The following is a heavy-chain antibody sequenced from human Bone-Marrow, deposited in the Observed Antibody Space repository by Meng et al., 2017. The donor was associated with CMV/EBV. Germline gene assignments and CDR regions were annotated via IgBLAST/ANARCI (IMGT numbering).Heavy chain of an antibody. V-gene: IGHV3-48*04. CDR2: ISSSSSTI. Sequence: GGPLRLSCALSGFTFSSYSMNWVRQAPGKGLEWVSYISSSSSTIYYADSVRGRFTIARDNAKNSLYLQMNSLRAEDKAVYYWARDPGGYCSSTSCPDYWGQGTLVTVSS. D-gene: IGHD2-2*01. CDR3: ARDPGGYCSSTSCPDY. J-gene: IGHJ4*02. CDR1: GFTFSSYS.